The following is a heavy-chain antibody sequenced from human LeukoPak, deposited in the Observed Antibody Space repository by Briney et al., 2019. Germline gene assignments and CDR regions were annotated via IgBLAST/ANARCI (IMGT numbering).Heavy chain of an antibody. J-gene: IGHJ4*02. CDR3: ARGILGATIGAYFDY. CDR2: IIPIFGTA. CDR1: GGTFSSYA. V-gene: IGHV1-69*05. Sequence: GASVKVSCKASGGTFSSYAISWVRQAPGQGLEWMGGIIPIFGTANYAQKFQGRVTITTDESTSTAYMELSSLRSEDTAVYYCARGILGATIGAYFDYWGQGTLVTVSS. D-gene: IGHD1-26*01.